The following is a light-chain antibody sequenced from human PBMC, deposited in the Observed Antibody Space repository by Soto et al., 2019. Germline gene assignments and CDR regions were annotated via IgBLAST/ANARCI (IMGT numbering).Light chain of an antibody. CDR1: QGIGTA. Sequence: IQLTQSPSSLSASVGDRVTITCRASQGIGTALAWYQQRPGKPPNLLIYGASTLRSGVPSRFSGSGSGTDFTLAINSLQPEDFATYYCQQFVSYLTFGGGTKVEI. CDR3: QQFVSYLT. J-gene: IGKJ4*01. V-gene: IGKV1-13*02. CDR2: GAS.